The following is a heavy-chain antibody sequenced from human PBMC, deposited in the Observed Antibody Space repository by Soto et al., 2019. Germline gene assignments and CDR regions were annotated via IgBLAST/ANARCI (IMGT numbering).Heavy chain of an antibody. Sequence: EVQLLESGGGLVRPGGSLRLSCAASGFTFSSYAMNWVRQAPGKGLEWVSAISGTGYNTYYADSLKCRFTISRDNSKNTLSLQMNSPRAEATAVYYFARGRQFSHTRGGMDVWGQGTRVTVSS. D-gene: IGHD3-10*01. CDR3: ARGRQFSHTRGGMDV. J-gene: IGHJ6*02. CDR2: ISGTGYNT. CDR1: GFTFSSYA. V-gene: IGHV3-23*01.